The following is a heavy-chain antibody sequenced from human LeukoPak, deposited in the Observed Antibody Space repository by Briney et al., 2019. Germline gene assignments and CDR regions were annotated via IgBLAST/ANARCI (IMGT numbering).Heavy chain of an antibody. V-gene: IGHV3-21*01. CDR2: ISSSSSYI. J-gene: IGHJ5*02. CDR3: ARLGSTTMLYWFDP. CDR1: GFTFSSYS. Sequence: GGSLRLPCAASGFTFSSYSMNWVRQAPGKGLEWVSSISSSSSYIYYADSVKGRFTISRDNAKNSLYLQMNSLRAEDTAVYYCARLGSTTMLYWFDPWGQGTLVTVSS. D-gene: IGHD4-17*01.